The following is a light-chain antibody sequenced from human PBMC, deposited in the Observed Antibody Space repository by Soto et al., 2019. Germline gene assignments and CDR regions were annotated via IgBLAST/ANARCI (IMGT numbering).Light chain of an antibody. Sequence: DIQMTQSPSSLSASVGDRVTITCRASQGIYNYLAWYQAKPGKVPKLLIYAASTLQSGVPSRFSGSRSGTDFTLTISNLQPEDVVTYYCQRYNNAPRAFGQGTKVDIK. CDR3: QRYNNAPRA. CDR1: QGIYNY. CDR2: AAS. J-gene: IGKJ1*01. V-gene: IGKV1-27*01.